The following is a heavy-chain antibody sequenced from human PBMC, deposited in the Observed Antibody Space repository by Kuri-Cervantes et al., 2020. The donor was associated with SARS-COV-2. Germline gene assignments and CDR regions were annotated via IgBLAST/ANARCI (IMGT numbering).Heavy chain of an antibody. Sequence: GGSLRLSCAASGFTFDDYAMHWVRQAPGKGLEWVSGISWNSGSIGYADSVKGRFTISRDNAKNSLYLQMNSLRAEDTALYYCAKDNGWLQLHFFGYWGQGTLVTVSS. J-gene: IGHJ4*02. V-gene: IGHV3-9*01. CDR2: ISWNSGSI. D-gene: IGHD5-24*01. CDR1: GFTFDDYA. CDR3: AKDNGWLQLHFFGY.